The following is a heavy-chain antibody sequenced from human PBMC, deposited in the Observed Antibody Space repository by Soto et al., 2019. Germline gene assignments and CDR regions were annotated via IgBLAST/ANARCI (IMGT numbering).Heavy chain of an antibody. V-gene: IGHV4-4*02. CDR2: IYHSGST. J-gene: IGHJ4*02. CDR1: GGSISSSNW. CDR3: ARDPHSGGSRLRLERMDY. Sequence: QVQLQESGPGLVKPSGTLSLTCAVSGGSISSSNWWSWVRQPPGKGLEWIGEIYHSGSTNYNPSLKSRVTIAVDKSKNQFSLKLSSVTAADTAVYYCARDPHSGGSRLRLERMDYWGQGTLVTVSS. D-gene: IGHD2-15*01.